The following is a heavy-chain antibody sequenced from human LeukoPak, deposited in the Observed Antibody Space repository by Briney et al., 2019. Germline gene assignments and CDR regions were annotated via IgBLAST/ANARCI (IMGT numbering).Heavy chain of an antibody. CDR3: ARSTVTNYFDY. D-gene: IGHD4-17*01. Sequence: PGGSLRLSCAASGFTFSNYEMNWVRQAPGKGLEWVSYISGGGSTIKYVDSVKGRFTISRDNAENSLYQQMNSLRVEDTAVYYCARSTVTNYFDYWGQGTLVTVSS. CDR1: GFTFSNYE. J-gene: IGHJ4*02. V-gene: IGHV3-48*03. CDR2: ISGGGSTI.